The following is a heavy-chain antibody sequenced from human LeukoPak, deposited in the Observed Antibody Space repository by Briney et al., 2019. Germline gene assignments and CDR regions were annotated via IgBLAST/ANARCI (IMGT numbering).Heavy chain of an antibody. D-gene: IGHD6-19*01. CDR3: ARGGPYSSGWYVQDHTSRGFDY. V-gene: IGHV1-2*02. CDR1: GYTFTGYY. Sequence: GASVKVSCKASGYTFTGYYMHWVRQAPGQGLEWMGWINPNSGGTNYAQKFQGRVTMTRDTSISTAYMELSRLRSDDTAVYYCARGGPYSSGWYVQDHTSRGFDYWGQGTLVTVSS. CDR2: INPNSGGT. J-gene: IGHJ4*02.